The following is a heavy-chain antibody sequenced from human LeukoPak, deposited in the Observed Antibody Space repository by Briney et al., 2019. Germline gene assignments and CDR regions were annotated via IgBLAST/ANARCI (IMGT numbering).Heavy chain of an antibody. V-gene: IGHV2-5*02. CDR3: AFGTPAAMDGINYFDY. CDR1: GFSLSTSGVG. Sequence: ESGPTLVNPTQTLTLTCTFSGFSLSTSGVGVGWIRQPPGKALQWLAIIYWDDDKRYSPSLKSRLTITKDTSKNQVVLTMTNMDPVDTATYYCAFGTPAAMDGINYFDYWGQGTLVTVSS. CDR2: IYWDDDK. J-gene: IGHJ4*02. D-gene: IGHD2-2*01.